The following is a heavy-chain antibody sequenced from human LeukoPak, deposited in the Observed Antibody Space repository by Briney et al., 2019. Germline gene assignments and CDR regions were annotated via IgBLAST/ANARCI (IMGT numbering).Heavy chain of an antibody. CDR3: ARDTGIAVAGTGDFDY. D-gene: IGHD6-13*01. J-gene: IGHJ4*02. CDR2: NSGYNGKT. Sequence: ASVKVSCKASGYTFTNYGISWVRQAPGQGLEWMGWNSGYNGKTNYAQKLQGRVTMTTDTSTSTAYMELRSLRSDDTAVYYCARDTGIAVAGTGDFDYWGQGTLVTVSS. V-gene: IGHV1-18*01. CDR1: GYTFTNYG.